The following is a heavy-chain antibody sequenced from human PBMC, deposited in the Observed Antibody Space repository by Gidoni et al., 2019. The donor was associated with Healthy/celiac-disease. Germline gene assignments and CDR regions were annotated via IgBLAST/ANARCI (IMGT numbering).Heavy chain of an antibody. J-gene: IGHJ6*02. CDR2: ISSSSSYI. CDR1: GFTCSGYS. D-gene: IGHD3-22*01. CDR3: ARDLDVITMIAYYYGMDV. Sequence: EVQLVESGGCLVKTGGSLRLSCADSGFTCSGYSMNWVRQAPGKGLEWVSSISSSSSYIYYADSVKGRFTISRDNAKNSLYLQMNSLRAEDTAVYYCARDLDVITMIAYYYGMDVWGQGTTVTVSS. V-gene: IGHV3-21*01.